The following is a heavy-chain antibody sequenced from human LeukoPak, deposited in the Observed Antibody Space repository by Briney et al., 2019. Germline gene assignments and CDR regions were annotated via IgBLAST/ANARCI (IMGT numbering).Heavy chain of an antibody. CDR3: ARDGYGGNSFPLDY. Sequence: GGSLRLSCAASGFTFSSYAMHWVRQAPGKGLEWGAVISYDGSNKYYADSVKGRFTISRDNSKNTLYLQMNSLRAEDTAVYYCARDGYGGNSFPLDYWGQGTLVTVSS. CDR2: ISYDGSNK. D-gene: IGHD4-23*01. J-gene: IGHJ4*02. CDR1: GFTFSSYA. V-gene: IGHV3-30*01.